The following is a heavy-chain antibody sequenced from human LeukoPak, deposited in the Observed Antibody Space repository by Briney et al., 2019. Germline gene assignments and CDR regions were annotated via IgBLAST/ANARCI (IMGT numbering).Heavy chain of an antibody. Sequence: GGSLRLSCAASGFTFDDYGMSWVRQVPGKGLERVSAISGSGGSTYYADSVKGRFTISRDNSKNTLYLQMNSLRAEDTAVYYCARRAGDYSHPYDYWGQGTLVTVSS. CDR1: GFTFDDYG. J-gene: IGHJ4*02. V-gene: IGHV3-23*01. CDR3: ARRAGDYSHPYDY. CDR2: ISGSGGST. D-gene: IGHD3-22*01.